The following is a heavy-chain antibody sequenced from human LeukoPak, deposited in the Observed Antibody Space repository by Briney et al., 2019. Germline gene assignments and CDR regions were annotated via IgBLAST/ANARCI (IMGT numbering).Heavy chain of an antibody. Sequence: GGSLRLSCAASGFTFSDYYMSWIRQAPGKGLEWVSVTSGSGGSTYYADSVKGRFTISRDNSKNTLYLQMNSLRAEDTAVYYCAKGSRYFESSGYYYFDYWGQGTLVTVSS. CDR3: AKGSRYFESSGYYYFDY. CDR2: TSGSGGST. D-gene: IGHD3-22*01. V-gene: IGHV3-23*01. CDR1: GFTFSDYY. J-gene: IGHJ4*02.